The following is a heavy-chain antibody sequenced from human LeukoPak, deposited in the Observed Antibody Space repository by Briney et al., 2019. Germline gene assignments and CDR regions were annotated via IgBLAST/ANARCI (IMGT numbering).Heavy chain of an antibody. D-gene: IGHD2-2*01. J-gene: IGHJ4*02. CDR2: IYYSGST. V-gene: IGHV4-30-4*01. Sequence: SETLSLTCTVSGGSISSGDYYWSWIRQPPGKGLEWIGYIYYSGSTYYNPSLKSRVTIPVDTSKNQFSLKLSSVTAADTAVYYCARDLGYCSSTSCALGYFDYWGQGTLVTVSS. CDR1: GGSISSGDYY. CDR3: ARDLGYCSSTSCALGYFDY.